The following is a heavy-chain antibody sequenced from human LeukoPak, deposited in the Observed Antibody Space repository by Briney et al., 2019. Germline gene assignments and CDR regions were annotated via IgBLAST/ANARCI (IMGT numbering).Heavy chain of an antibody. V-gene: IGHV3-43D*03. CDR3: AKDILSYGSGTRGGFDY. Sequence: GGSLRLSCAASGFTFDDYAMHWVRQAPGKGLEWVSLISWDGGSTYYADSVKGRFTISRDNSKNSLYLQMNSLRAEDTALNYCAKDILSYGSGTRGGFDYWGQGTLVTVSS. D-gene: IGHD3-10*01. J-gene: IGHJ4*02. CDR2: ISWDGGST. CDR1: GFTFDDYA.